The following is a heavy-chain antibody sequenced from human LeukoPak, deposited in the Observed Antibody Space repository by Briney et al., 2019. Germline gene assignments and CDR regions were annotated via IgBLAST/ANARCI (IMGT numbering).Heavy chain of an antibody. J-gene: IGHJ4*02. CDR3: ARDSTYYYGSGSYSGRTDY. CDR1: GFTFSSYG. D-gene: IGHD3-10*01. CDR2: IRYDGSNK. Sequence: PGGSLRLSCAASGFTFSSYGMHWVRQAPGKGLEGVAFIRYDGSNKYYADSVKGRFTISRDNSKNTLYLQMNSLRAEDTAVYYCARDSTYYYGSGSYSGRTDYWGQGTLVTVSS. V-gene: IGHV3-30*02.